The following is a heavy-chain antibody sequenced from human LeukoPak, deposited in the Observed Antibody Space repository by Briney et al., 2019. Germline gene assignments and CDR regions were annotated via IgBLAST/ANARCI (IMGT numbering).Heavy chain of an antibody. D-gene: IGHD2-2*01. CDR3: AREGYTSDYAGAFDI. Sequence: GGSLRLSCAASGFTFSSYSMNWVRQAPGKGLEWVSSMSIIDDSIYYADSVKGRFTISRDNSKSTLSLQMSSLRAEDTGVYYCAREGYTSDYAGAFDIWGQGSVVTVSS. CDR2: MSIIDDSI. CDR1: GFTFSSYS. V-gene: IGHV3-21*01. J-gene: IGHJ3*02.